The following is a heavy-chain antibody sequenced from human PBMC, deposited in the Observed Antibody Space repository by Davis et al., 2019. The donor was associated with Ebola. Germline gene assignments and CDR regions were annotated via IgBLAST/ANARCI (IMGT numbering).Heavy chain of an antibody. CDR3: ARSGIAVAQYYFDY. CDR2: ISSSSYI. V-gene: IGHV3-21*01. J-gene: IGHJ4*02. CDR1: GFTFSSYS. Sequence: GESLKISCAASGFTFSSYSMNWVRQAPGKGLEWVSSISSSSYIYYADSVKGRFTISRDNAKNSLYLQINSLRAEDTAVYYCARSGIAVAQYYFDYWGQGTLVTVSS. D-gene: IGHD6-19*01.